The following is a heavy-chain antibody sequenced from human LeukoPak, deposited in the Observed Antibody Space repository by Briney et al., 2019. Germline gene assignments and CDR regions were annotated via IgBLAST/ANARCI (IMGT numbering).Heavy chain of an antibody. CDR2: ISSRDTST. CDR1: GFTFSSYE. D-gene: IGHD3-22*01. V-gene: IGHV3-48*03. J-gene: IGHJ3*02. CDR3: ARDRNYDSSGGLDDAFEI. Sequence: GGSLRLSCAASGFTFSSYEMNWVRQAPGKGLEWVSYISSRDTSTSYADSVKGRFTISRDNAKNSLYLQMNSLRAEDTAVYYCARDRNYDSSGGLDDAFEIWGQGTMVTVSS.